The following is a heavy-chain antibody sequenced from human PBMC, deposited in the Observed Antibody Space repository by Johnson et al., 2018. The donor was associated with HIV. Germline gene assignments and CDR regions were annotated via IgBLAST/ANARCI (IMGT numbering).Heavy chain of an antibody. V-gene: IGHV3-7*01. Sequence: VQLVESGGGVVQPGGSLRLSCAASGFTFSSHWMNWVRQAPGKGLEWVANIKEDGSEKKYVDSVKGRFTISRDNAKNSLYLQMNGLRAEDTAVYHCAKDLYSSSWTNDAFDIWGQGTMVTVSS. D-gene: IGHD6-13*01. CDR1: GFTFSSHW. J-gene: IGHJ3*02. CDR2: IKEDGSEK. CDR3: AKDLYSSSWTNDAFDI.